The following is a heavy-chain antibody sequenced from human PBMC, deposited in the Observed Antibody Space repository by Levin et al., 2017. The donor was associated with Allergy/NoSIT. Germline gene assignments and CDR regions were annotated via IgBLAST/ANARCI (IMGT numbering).Heavy chain of an antibody. CDR3: ARVKYSSASGYDYYSGMDV. Sequence: GGSLRLSCAASGFTFSSYWMHWVRQAPGKGLVWVSRINSDGSSTSYADSVKRRSTISSDYAKNTLYLQMNSLRAEDTAVYYCARVKYSSASGYDYYSGMDVWGQGTTVTVSS. D-gene: IGHD6-25*01. V-gene: IGHV3-74*01. J-gene: IGHJ6*02. CDR2: INSDGSST. CDR1: GFTFSSYW.